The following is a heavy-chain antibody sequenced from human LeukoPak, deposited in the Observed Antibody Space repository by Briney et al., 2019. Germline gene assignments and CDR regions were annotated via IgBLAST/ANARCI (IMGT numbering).Heavy chain of an antibody. Sequence: GGSLRLSCAASGFTFSSFGMSWVRQAPGKGLDWVSAISGSGGSTYHADSVKGRFTISRDNSKNTLYLQMNSLRAEDTAVYYCAKCILTGYYKGYMDVWGKGTTVTISS. CDR1: GFTFSSFG. D-gene: IGHD3-9*01. CDR3: AKCILTGYYKGYMDV. J-gene: IGHJ6*03. V-gene: IGHV3-23*01. CDR2: ISGSGGST.